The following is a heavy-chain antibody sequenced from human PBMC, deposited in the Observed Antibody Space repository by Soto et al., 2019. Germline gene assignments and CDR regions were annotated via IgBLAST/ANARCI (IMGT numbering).Heavy chain of an antibody. J-gene: IGHJ3*02. CDR1: GGPISSGGYY. CDR3: ARVTGDLAFDI. Sequence: QVQLQESGPGLVKPSQTLSLTCTVSGGPISSGGYYWSWIRQHPGKGLEWIGYIYYSGSTYYNPSLTSRVNISVDTSKNQFSLKLSSVTAADTAVYYCARVTGDLAFDIWGQGTMVTVSS. CDR2: IYYSGST. D-gene: IGHD7-27*01. V-gene: IGHV4-31*03.